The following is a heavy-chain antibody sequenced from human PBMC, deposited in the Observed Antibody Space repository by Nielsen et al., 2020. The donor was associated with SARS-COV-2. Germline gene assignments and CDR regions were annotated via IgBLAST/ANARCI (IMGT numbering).Heavy chain of an antibody. CDR1: GFIFSSYA. CDR3: AGDGRQSGYDERSWFDT. Sequence: GESLKISCAASGFIFSSYAMHWVRQAPGKGLEWVAVIYHDGGNKYYGDAVKGRFTISRDNSKKTLFLQMNNLRAEDTAVYYCAGDGRQSGYDERSWFDTWGQGTLVTVSS. V-gene: IGHV3-33*01. D-gene: IGHD5-12*01. CDR2: IYHDGGNK. J-gene: IGHJ5*02.